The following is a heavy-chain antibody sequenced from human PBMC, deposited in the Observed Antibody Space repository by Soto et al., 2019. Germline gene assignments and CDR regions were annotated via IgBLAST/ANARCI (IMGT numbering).Heavy chain of an antibody. Sequence: GGSLRLSCAASGFTFSSYAMSWVRQAPGKGLEWVSAISGSGGSTYYADSVKGRFTISRDNSKNTLYLQMNSLRAEDTAVYYCAKYYCLATYCGGVDYWGQGTLVTVSS. CDR2: ISGSGGST. CDR1: GFTFSSYA. J-gene: IGHJ4*02. CDR3: AKYYCLATYCGGVDY. V-gene: IGHV3-23*01. D-gene: IGHD2-21*01.